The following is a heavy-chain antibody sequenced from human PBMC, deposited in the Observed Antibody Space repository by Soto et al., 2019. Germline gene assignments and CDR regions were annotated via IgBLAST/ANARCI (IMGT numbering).Heavy chain of an antibody. CDR1: GGSFSGYY. V-gene: IGHV4-34*02. Sequence: QVQLQQWGAGLLKPSETLSLTCAVYGGSFSGYYWSWIRQPPGKGLEWIGEINHSGSTNYKPSLKSRLTISLDTPKNQFSLKLSSVTAADTAVYYCARRDFWSGYYNYWGQGTLVTVSS. J-gene: IGHJ4*02. CDR2: INHSGST. D-gene: IGHD3-3*01. CDR3: ARRDFWSGYYNY.